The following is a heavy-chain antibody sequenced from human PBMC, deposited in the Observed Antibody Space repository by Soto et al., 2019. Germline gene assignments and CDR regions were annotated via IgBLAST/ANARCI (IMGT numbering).Heavy chain of an antibody. V-gene: IGHV4-59*04. CDR3: ARQIYDSSGYYYAY. J-gene: IGHJ4*02. D-gene: IGHD3-22*01. CDR2: IYSRGNT. Sequence: SETLSLTCTVSGGSISSYYWSWIRQPPGQGLEWLGTIYSRGNTYYNPSLKSRVTISVDKSKSQLFLKLSSVTAPDTAVYYCARQIYDSSGYYYAYWGQGTLVTVSS. CDR1: GGSISSYY.